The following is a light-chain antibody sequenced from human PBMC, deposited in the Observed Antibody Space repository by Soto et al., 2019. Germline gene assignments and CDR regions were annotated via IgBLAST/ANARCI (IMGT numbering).Light chain of an antibody. CDR1: QSISSY. J-gene: IGKJ5*01. CDR2: AAS. V-gene: IGKV1-39*01. Sequence: DIQMTQSPSSLSASVGDRVTIPCRSSQSISSYLNWYQQKPGKAPKLLIYAASSLQSGVPSGFSGSGSGTEFTLTITSLQSEDFAVYFCQQYKNWPPSFGQGTRLEIK. CDR3: QQYKNWPPS.